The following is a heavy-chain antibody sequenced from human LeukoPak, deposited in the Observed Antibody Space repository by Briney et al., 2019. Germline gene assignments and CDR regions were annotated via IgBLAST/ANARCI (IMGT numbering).Heavy chain of an antibody. Sequence: GGSLRLSCAASGFTFNNYAINWVRLAPGTGLEWISYISSSGKIIYYADSVNGRFTISRDNATNAVYMRRHRLITADTAVYYWQRDSSDWYHWFDPWGQGNLVTVSS. D-gene: IGHD6-19*01. J-gene: IGHJ5*02. CDR3: QRDSSDWYHWFDP. CDR1: GFTFNNYA. V-gene: IGHV3-48*03. CDR2: ISSSGKII.